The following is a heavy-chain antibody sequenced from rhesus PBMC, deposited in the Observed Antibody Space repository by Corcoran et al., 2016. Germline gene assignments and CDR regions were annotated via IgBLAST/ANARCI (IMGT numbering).Heavy chain of an antibody. CDR1: RFSISTSGTG. D-gene: IGHD6-31*01. J-gene: IGHJ4*01. V-gene: IGHV2-95*01. Sequence: VTLKESGPALVKPTQTIPLTCTFSRFSISTSGTGVGWYRQPPGKALEWLASIYWNDSKYYSTSLKSRLTISKDTSKNQVVLTMTNMDPVDTATYYCARGSYSSGWYDHWGQGVLVTVSS. CDR2: IYWNDSK. CDR3: ARGSYSSGWYDH.